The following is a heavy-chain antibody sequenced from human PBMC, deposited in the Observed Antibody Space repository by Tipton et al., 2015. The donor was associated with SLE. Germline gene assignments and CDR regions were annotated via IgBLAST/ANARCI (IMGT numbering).Heavy chain of an antibody. CDR3: TIEYSSSDAFDF. V-gene: IGHV3-48*03. Sequence: SLRLSCAASGFRFSSYEMNWVRQAPGKGLEWVSYISGSGTNKYYADSVKGRFTISRDNAKNSLCLQMNSLRAEDTALYYCTIEYSSSDAFDFWGQGTLVTVSS. J-gene: IGHJ4*02. CDR1: GFRFSSYE. CDR2: ISGSGTNK. D-gene: IGHD6-6*01.